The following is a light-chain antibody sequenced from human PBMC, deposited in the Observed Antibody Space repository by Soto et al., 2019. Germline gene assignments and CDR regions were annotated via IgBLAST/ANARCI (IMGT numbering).Light chain of an antibody. J-gene: IGLJ2*01. V-gene: IGLV2-14*03. Sequence: QSALTQPASVSGSPGQSITISCTGTSSDVGAFNYVSWYQHHPGKAPQLMIYDVSKRPSGVSNRFSGSKSGNTASLTISGLQAEDEAAYHCSSFTTTSVVVFGGGTKLTVL. CDR1: SSDVGAFNY. CDR2: DVS. CDR3: SSFTTTSVVV.